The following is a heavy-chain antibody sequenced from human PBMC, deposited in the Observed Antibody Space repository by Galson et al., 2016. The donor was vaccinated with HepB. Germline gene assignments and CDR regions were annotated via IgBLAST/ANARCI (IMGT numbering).Heavy chain of an antibody. CDR3: ATISLRYCLGGSCYLDY. Sequence: SVKVSCKVSGHTLSELSMHWVQQTPGKGLEWMGGFDPEDGEIIYAQKFQGRVTMTEDTSTDTAYMQLSSLRSEDTAIYYCATISLRYCLGGSCYLDYWGQGTLVTVSS. J-gene: IGHJ4*02. D-gene: IGHD2-15*01. V-gene: IGHV1-24*01. CDR2: FDPEDGEI. CDR1: GHTLSELS.